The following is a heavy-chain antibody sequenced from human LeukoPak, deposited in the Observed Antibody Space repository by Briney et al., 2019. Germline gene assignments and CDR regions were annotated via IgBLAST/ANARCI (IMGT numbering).Heavy chain of an antibody. V-gene: IGHV3-11*01. D-gene: IGHD6-13*01. J-gene: IGHJ4*02. CDR1: GFTFSDYY. CDR2: ISSSGSTI. Sequence: GSLRLSCAASGFTFSDYYMSWIRQAPGKGLEWVSYISSSGSTIYYADSVKGRFTISRDNAKNSLYLEMNSLRAEDTAVYYCARDDSSWSEGKFDYWGQGTLVTVSS. CDR3: ARDDSSWSEGKFDY.